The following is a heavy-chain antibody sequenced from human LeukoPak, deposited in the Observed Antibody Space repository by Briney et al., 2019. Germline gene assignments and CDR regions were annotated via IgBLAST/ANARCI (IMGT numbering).Heavy chain of an antibody. J-gene: IGHJ4*02. D-gene: IGHD1-1*01. V-gene: IGHV3-7*03. CDR2: IKQDGSEK. Sequence: GGSLRLSCAAPGFIFSGSWMTWVRQAPGKGLEWVANIKQDGSEKYYVDSVKGRFTIYRDNTKNSLYLQMNGLRAEDTAVYYCVRHQGTTFDYWGQGTLVAVSS. CDR3: VRHQGTTFDY. CDR1: GFIFSGSW.